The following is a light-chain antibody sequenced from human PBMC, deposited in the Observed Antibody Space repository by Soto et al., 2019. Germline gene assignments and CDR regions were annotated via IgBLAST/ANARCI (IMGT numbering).Light chain of an antibody. Sequence: DIVMTQSPDSLAVSLGERATIHCKSSQSVLYSSNNKNFLGWYQQKPGQPPKLLIYWASMRESGVPDRFSGSGSGTDFTLTISSLQADDFGFYYCKYYNREPQLIFGGGTKLEI. V-gene: IGKV4-1*01. J-gene: IGKJ4*01. CDR3: KYYNREPQLI. CDR1: QSVLYSSNNKNF. CDR2: WAS.